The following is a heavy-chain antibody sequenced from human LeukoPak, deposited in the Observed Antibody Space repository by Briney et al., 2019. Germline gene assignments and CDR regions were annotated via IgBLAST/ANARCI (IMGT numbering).Heavy chain of an antibody. Sequence: GGSLRLSCAASGFTFSIYAMNWVRQAPGKGLEWVSYISSSSSTIYYADSVKGRFTISRDNAKNSLYLQMNSLRAEDTAVYYCARDILDAFDIWGQGTMVTVSS. J-gene: IGHJ3*02. D-gene: IGHD2-8*02. CDR1: GFTFSIYA. CDR3: ARDILDAFDI. V-gene: IGHV3-48*01. CDR2: ISSSSSTI.